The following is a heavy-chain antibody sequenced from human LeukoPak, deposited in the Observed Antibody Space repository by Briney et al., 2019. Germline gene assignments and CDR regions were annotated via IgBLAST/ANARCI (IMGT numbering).Heavy chain of an antibody. CDR2: IYSGGTT. CDR1: GFTVSGNY. D-gene: IGHD4-23*01. V-gene: IGHV3-66*01. J-gene: IGHJ4*02. Sequence: GGSLRLSCAASGFTVSGNYMSWVRQAPGKGLEWVSVIYSGGTTYYADSVKGRFTISRDNSKNTLHLQMNNLRAEDTAVYYCARVSTVADISDYWGQGTLVTVSS. CDR3: ARVSTVADISDY.